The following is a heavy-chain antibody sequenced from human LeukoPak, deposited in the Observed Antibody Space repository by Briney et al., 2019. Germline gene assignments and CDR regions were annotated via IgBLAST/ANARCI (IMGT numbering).Heavy chain of an antibody. V-gene: IGHV3-21*01. CDR2: TSSSSSYI. CDR3: ARDPVGVSNAFDI. Sequence: GGSLRLSCAASGFTFSSYSMNWVRQAPGKGLEWVSSTSSSSSYIYYADSVKGRFTISRDNAKNSLYLQMNSLRAEDTAVYYCARDPVGVSNAFDIWGQGTMVTVSS. D-gene: IGHD3-16*01. CDR1: GFTFSSYS. J-gene: IGHJ3*02.